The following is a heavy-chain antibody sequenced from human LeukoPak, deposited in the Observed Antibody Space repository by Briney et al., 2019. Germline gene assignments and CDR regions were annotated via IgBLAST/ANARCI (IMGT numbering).Heavy chain of an antibody. CDR3: ASSSSWRPHAFDI. V-gene: IGHV3-23*01. CDR2: IGGSGAST. D-gene: IGHD6-13*01. CDR1: GVTFRTYA. J-gene: IGHJ3*02. Sequence: GGSLRLSCAASGVTFRTYAMSWVRQAPGKGLEWVAGIGGSGASTFYADSVKGRFTISRDNSKNTLYLQMNSLRAEDTAVYYCASSSSWRPHAFDIWGQGTMVTVSS.